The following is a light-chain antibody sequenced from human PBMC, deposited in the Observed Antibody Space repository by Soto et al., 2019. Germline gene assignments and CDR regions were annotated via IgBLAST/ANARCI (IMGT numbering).Light chain of an antibody. CDR2: DAS. CDR1: QSVSSSH. Sequence: EIVLTPSPGTLSLSPVERANLSCRASQSVSSSHLAWYQQKPGQAPRLLIYDASNRATGIPARFSGSGSGTDFTLTISSLEPEDFAVYYCQQRSNWSWTFGQGTKVDIK. V-gene: IGKV3-11*01. J-gene: IGKJ1*01. CDR3: QQRSNWSWT.